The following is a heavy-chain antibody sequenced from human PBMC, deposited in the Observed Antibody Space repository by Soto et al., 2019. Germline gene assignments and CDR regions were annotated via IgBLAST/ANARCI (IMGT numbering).Heavy chain of an antibody. CDR3: AREMGACSHSSCYHGRYDF. D-gene: IGHD2-15*01. V-gene: IGHV3-48*02. CDR1: GFTFTSYT. CDR2: ITSNSTTI. J-gene: IGHJ4*02. Sequence: GGSLRLSCAASGFTFTSYTMNWVRQAPGQGLEWVSYITSNSTTIKYADSVKGRFTISRDNSKNSLYLQLNSLRDEDTAVYYCAREMGACSHSSCYHGRYDFWGQGTLVTVSS.